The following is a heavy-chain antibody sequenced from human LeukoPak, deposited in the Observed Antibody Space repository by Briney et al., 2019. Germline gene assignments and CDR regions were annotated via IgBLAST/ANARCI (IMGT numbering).Heavy chain of an antibody. Sequence: GGSLRLSCAASGFTFSNYGMHWVRQAPGKGLEWAAVISYDGSNTYYADSVKGRFTISRDNSKNTLYLQMNSLRTEDTALFYCAKDRDTSGWRYFDYWGQGTLVTVSS. V-gene: IGHV3-30*18. J-gene: IGHJ4*02. CDR1: GFTFSNYG. D-gene: IGHD6-19*01. CDR2: ISYDGSNT. CDR3: AKDRDTSGWRYFDY.